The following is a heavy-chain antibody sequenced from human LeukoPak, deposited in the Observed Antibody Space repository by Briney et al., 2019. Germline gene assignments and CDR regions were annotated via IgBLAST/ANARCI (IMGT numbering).Heavy chain of an antibody. Sequence: PGGSLRLSCAASGFTFSSYSMNWVRQAPGKGLEWVSAISGSGGSTYYADSVKGRFTISRDNSKNTLYLQMNSLRAEDTAVYYCAKRGGEVVIAYYYYMDVWGKGTTVTISS. CDR1: GFTFSSYS. CDR3: AKRGGEVVIAYYYYMDV. V-gene: IGHV3-23*01. J-gene: IGHJ6*03. CDR2: ISGSGGST. D-gene: IGHD3-22*01.